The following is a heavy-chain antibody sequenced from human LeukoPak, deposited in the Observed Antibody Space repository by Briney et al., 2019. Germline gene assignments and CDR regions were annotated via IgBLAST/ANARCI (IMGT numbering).Heavy chain of an antibody. CDR1: GFTFSTYW. CDR2: INSDGSST. D-gene: IGHD2-2*01. J-gene: IGHJ5*02. CDR3: ARERSSSSRGFDP. V-gene: IGHV3-74*01. Sequence: GSLRLSCAASGFTFSTYWMHWVRQGPGKGLVWVSRINSDGSSTSYADSVKGRFTISRDNAKNTLYLQMNSLRAEDTAVYYCARERSSSSRGFDPWGQGTLVTVSS.